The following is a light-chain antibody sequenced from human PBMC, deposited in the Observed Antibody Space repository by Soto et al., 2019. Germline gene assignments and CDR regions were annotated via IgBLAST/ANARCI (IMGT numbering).Light chain of an antibody. V-gene: IGKV1-5*03. CDR2: KAS. Sequence: DIQMTQSPSTLPASVGDRVTITCRANQSISTWLAWYQQKPGKAPNLLIYKASRLETGVPSRFSGSGSGTEFTLTISRLQPEDFATYYCQKANSFPPWTFGQGTKVDIK. CDR1: QSISTW. CDR3: QKANSFPPWT. J-gene: IGKJ1*01.